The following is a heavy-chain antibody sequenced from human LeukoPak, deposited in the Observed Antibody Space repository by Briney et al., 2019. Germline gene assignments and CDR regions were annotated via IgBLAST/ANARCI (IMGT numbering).Heavy chain of an antibody. CDR3: AREHYYDSSALSH. CDR2: ISSSSSTI. CDR1: EFTFSSCS. V-gene: IGHV3-48*02. D-gene: IGHD3-22*01. Sequence: PGGSLRLSCAASEFTFSSCSMNWVRQAPGKGLEWVSYISSSSSTIYYADSVKGRFTISRDNAKNSLYLQMNSLRDEDTAVYYCAREHYYDSSALSHWGQGTLVTVSS. J-gene: IGHJ4*02.